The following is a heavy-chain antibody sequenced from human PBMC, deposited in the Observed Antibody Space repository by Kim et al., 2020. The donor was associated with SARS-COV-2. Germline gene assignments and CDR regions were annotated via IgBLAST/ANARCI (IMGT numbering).Heavy chain of an antibody. D-gene: IGHD2-21*01. CDR1: GFTFSSYA. CDR3: ARDKPPSLWLRTGPIELDY. Sequence: GGSLRLSCAASGFTFSSYAMHWVRQAPGKGLEWVAVISYDGSNKYYADSVKGRFTISRDNSKNTLYVQMNSLRAEDTAVYYCARDKPPSLWLRTGPIELDYCGQRTLVTVSS. V-gene: IGHV3-30*04. CDR2: ISYDGSNK. J-gene: IGHJ4*02.